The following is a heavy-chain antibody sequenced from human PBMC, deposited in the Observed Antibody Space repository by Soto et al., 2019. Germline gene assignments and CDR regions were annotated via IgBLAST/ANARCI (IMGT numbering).Heavy chain of an antibody. D-gene: IGHD6-19*01. CDR3: AKGGGGYSSGWFSAHY. V-gene: IGHV3-23*01. CDR2: ISGSGGST. Sequence: EVQLLESGGGLVQPGGSLRLSCAASGFTFSSYAMSWVRQAPGKGLVWVSAISGSGGSTSYADSVKGRITISRDNSKNTLYLQMNGLRADDTAVYYCAKGGGGYSSGWFSAHYWVQGTLVTVSS. CDR1: GFTFSSYA. J-gene: IGHJ4*02.